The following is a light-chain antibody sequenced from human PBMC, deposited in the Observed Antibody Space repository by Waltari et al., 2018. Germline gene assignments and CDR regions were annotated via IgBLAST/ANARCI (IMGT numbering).Light chain of an antibody. CDR1: QSVTNY. CDR3: QQRRNWPLT. Sequence: IVLTQSPAILAFSPGESASLSCRASQSVTNYLAWYQQKPGQAPRLLIYDTSNRATGVPARFSGSGFGTDFTLTISSLEPEDFAVYYCQQRRNWPLTFGGGTKVEIK. V-gene: IGKV3-11*01. CDR2: DTS. J-gene: IGKJ4*01.